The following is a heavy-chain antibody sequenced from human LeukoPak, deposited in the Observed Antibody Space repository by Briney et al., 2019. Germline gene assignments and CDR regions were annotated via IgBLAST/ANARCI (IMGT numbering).Heavy chain of an antibody. D-gene: IGHD6-13*01. CDR3: ARFGSSWSPYYYYGMDV. Sequence: GASVKVSCKASGYTFRSYGISWVRQAPGQGLEWMGWISAYNGNTKYAQKLQGRVTMTTDTSTSTAYMELRSLRSDDTAVYYCARFGSSWSPYYYYGMDVWGQGTTVTVSS. J-gene: IGHJ6*02. CDR1: GYTFRSYG. V-gene: IGHV1-18*01. CDR2: ISAYNGNT.